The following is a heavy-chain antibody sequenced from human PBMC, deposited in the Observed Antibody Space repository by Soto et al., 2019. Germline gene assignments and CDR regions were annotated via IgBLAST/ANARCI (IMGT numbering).Heavy chain of an antibody. Sequence: SETLSLTCTVSGGSISSYYWSWIRQPAGKGLEWIGRIYTSGSTNYNPSLKSRVTMSVDTSKNQFSLKLSSVTAADTAVYYCARDTSYNWNYWFDPWGQGTLVTVSS. J-gene: IGHJ5*02. CDR2: IYTSGST. D-gene: IGHD1-7*01. CDR3: ARDTSYNWNYWFDP. CDR1: GGSISSYY. V-gene: IGHV4-4*07.